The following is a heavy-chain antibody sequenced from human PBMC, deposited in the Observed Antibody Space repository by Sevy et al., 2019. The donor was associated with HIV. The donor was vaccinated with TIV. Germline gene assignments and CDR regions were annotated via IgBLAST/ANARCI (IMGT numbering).Heavy chain of an antibody. CDR3: ATALITYYYDSSGYPFDY. CDR2: ISGSGGST. CDR1: GFTFSSYA. J-gene: IGHJ4*02. D-gene: IGHD3-22*01. V-gene: IGHV3-23*01. Sequence: GGSLRLSCAASGFTFSSYAMSWVRQAPGKGLEWVSAISGSGGSTYYADSVKGRLTISRDNSKNTLYLQMNSLRAEDTAVYYCATALITYYYDSSGYPFDYWGQGTLVTVSS.